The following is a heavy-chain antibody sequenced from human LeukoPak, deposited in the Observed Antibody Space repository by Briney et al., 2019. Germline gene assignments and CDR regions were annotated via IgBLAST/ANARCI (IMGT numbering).Heavy chain of an antibody. CDR1: GGTFSSYA. CDR3: AREKGYYDSSAEYYFDY. J-gene: IGHJ4*02. CDR2: IIPIFGTA. D-gene: IGHD3-22*01. Sequence: ASVKVSCKASGGTFSSYAISCVRQAPGQGLEWMGGIIPIFGTANYAQKFQGRVTITTDESTSTAYMELSSLRSEDTAVYYCAREKGYYDSSAEYYFDYWGQGTLVTVSS. V-gene: IGHV1-69*05.